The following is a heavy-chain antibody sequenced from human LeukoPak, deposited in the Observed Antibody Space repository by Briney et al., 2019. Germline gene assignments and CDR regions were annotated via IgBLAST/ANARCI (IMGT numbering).Heavy chain of an antibody. V-gene: IGHV3-33*01. CDR1: GFTFSSYG. D-gene: IGHD5-12*01. Sequence: QPGRSLRLSCAASGFTFSSYGMHWVRQAPGKGLEWVAVIWYDGSNKYYADSVKGRFTISRDNSKNTLYLQMNSLRAEDTAVYYCARDMLWLRGYFDYWGQGTLVTVSS. J-gene: IGHJ4*02. CDR3: ARDMLWLRGYFDY. CDR2: IWYDGSNK.